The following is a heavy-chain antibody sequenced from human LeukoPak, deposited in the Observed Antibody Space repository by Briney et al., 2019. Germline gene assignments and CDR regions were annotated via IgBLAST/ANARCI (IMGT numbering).Heavy chain of an antibody. Sequence: GGSLRLSCAASGFTFSSYWMHWVRQGPGKGLVWVSRINNDGRSANYADSVKGRFTISRDNAKNSLYLQMNSLRAEDTAVYYCATYSGPGAFDIWGQGTMVTVSS. CDR1: GFTFSSYW. D-gene: IGHD1-26*01. J-gene: IGHJ3*02. CDR2: INNDGRSA. CDR3: ATYSGPGAFDI. V-gene: IGHV3-74*01.